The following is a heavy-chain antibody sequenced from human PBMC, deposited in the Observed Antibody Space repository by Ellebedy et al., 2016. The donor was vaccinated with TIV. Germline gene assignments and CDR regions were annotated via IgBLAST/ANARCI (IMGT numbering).Heavy chain of an antibody. Sequence: SVKVSCXASGGTFSSYAISWVRQAPGQGLEWMGGIIPIFGTANYAQKFQGRVTITADESTSTAYMELRSLRSDDTAVYYCARDGVTAIDYWGQGTLVTVSS. J-gene: IGHJ4*02. CDR3: ARDGVTAIDY. CDR2: IIPIFGTA. D-gene: IGHD2-21*02. CDR1: GGTFSSYA. V-gene: IGHV1-69*13.